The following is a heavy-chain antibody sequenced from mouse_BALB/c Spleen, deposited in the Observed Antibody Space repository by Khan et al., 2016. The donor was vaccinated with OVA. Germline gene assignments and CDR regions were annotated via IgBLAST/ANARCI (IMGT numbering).Heavy chain of an antibody. D-gene: IGHD2-13*01. CDR3: ASDYWFAY. CDR2: ISSGDST. V-gene: IGHV5-6-5*01. Sequence: EVELVESGGGLVKPGGSLKLSCAASGFTFSNYAMSWVRQSPEKRLEWVASISSGDSTYYPDSVKGRFTISRENARTILYLQMSSLRSEDTAMYYCASDYWFAYWGQGTLVTVSA. CDR1: GFTFSNYA. J-gene: IGHJ3*01.